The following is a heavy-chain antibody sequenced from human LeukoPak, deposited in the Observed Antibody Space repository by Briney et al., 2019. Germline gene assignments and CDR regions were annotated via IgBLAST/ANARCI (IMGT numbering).Heavy chain of an antibody. Sequence: GGSLRLSCAASGFTFTNYAMNWVRQAPGKGLEWVSGIVGSGDSTYYADSVKGRFTISRDNSKNTLYLQMNSLRAEDTAVYYCAKTPYYAPFDPWGQGTLVTVSS. CDR2: IVGSGDST. CDR3: AKTPYYAPFDP. J-gene: IGHJ5*02. CDR1: GFTFTNYA. D-gene: IGHD3-3*01. V-gene: IGHV3-23*01.